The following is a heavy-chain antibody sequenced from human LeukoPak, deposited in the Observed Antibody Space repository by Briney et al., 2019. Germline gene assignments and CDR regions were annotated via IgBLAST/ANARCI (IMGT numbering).Heavy chain of an antibody. D-gene: IGHD4-17*01. V-gene: IGHV3-23*01. CDR1: GFTFTSYA. Sequence: PGGSLRLSCAASGFTFTSYAMTWVRQAPGKGLEWVSAISGSGASTYYADSVKGRFTISRDNSKNTLYLQMNSLRAEDTAVYYCANLYGDSSNGMDVWGQGTTVTVSS. CDR3: ANLYGDSSNGMDV. CDR2: ISGSGAST. J-gene: IGHJ6*02.